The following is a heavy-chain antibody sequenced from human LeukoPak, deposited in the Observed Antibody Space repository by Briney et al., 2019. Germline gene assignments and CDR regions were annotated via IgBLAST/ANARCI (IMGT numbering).Heavy chain of an antibody. V-gene: IGHV3-66*01. CDR3: ARDNYYYYMDV. CDR1: GFTVSTNY. J-gene: IGHJ6*03. Sequence: GSLRLSCAASGFTVSTNYMSWVRQAPGKGLEWVSVIYSGGSTYYADSVKGRFTIFRDNSKNTVYLQMNSLRAEDTAVYYCARDNYYYYMDVWGKGTTVTISS. CDR2: IYSGGST.